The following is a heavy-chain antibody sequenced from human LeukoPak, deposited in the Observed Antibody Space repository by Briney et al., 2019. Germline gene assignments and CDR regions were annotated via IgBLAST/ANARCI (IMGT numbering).Heavy chain of an antibody. J-gene: IGHJ4*02. D-gene: IGHD4-17*01. CDR3: ARGVMTTVTTFDY. CDR1: GFTFSGSA. CDR2: ISYDGSNK. V-gene: IGHV3-30*04. Sequence: GGSLRLSCAASGFTFSGSAMHWVRQASGKGLEWVAVISYDGSNKYYADSVKGRFTISRDNSKNTLYLQMNSLRAEDTAVYYCARGVMTTVTTFDYWGQGTLVTVSS.